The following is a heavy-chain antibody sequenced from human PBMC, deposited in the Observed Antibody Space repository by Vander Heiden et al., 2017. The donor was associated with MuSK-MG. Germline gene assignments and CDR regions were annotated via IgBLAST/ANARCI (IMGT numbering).Heavy chain of an antibody. CDR3: ARGGGYYYYYYMDV. V-gene: IGHV4-34*01. CDR2: INHSGST. J-gene: IGHJ6*03. Sequence: QVQLQQWGAGLLKPSETLSLTCAVHGGSFSGYYWSWIRQPPGKGLEWIGEINHSGSTNYNPSLKSRVTISVDTSKNQFSLKLSSVTAADTAVYYCARGGGYYYYYYMDVWGKGTTVTVSS. D-gene: IGHD3-16*01. CDR1: GGSFSGYY.